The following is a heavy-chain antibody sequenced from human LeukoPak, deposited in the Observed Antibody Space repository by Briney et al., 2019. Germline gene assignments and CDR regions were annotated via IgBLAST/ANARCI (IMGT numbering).Heavy chain of an antibody. V-gene: IGHV1-69*13. J-gene: IGHJ6*03. CDR1: GGTFSSYA. Sequence: SVKVSCKASGGTFSSYAISWVRQAPGQGLEWMGGIIPIFGTANYAQKFQGRVTITADESTSTAYMGLSSLRSEDTAVYYCAVGEILVWLSYYYYYYYMDVWGKGTTVTVSS. CDR2: IIPIFGTA. CDR3: AVGEILVWLSYYYYYYYMDV. D-gene: IGHD3-3*01.